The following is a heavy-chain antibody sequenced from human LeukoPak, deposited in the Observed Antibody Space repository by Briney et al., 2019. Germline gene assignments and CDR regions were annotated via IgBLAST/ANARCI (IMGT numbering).Heavy chain of an antibody. CDR1: GFTFSSYA. CDR2: ISGSGGST. V-gene: IGHV3-23*01. CDR3: ASRITGTV. D-gene: IGHD1/OR15-1a*01. J-gene: IGHJ4*02. Sequence: GGSLRLSCVVSGFTFSSYAMSWVRQAPGKGLEWVSGISGSGGSTYYADSVKGRFTISRDNSKNTLYLQMNSLRAEDTAVYYCASRITGTVWGQGTLVTVSS.